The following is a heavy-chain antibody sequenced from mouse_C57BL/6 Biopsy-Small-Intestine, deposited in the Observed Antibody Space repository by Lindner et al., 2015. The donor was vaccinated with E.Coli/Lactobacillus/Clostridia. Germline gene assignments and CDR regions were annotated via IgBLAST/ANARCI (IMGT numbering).Heavy chain of an antibody. J-gene: IGHJ3*01. Sequence: VQLQESGPELVKPGASVKMSCKASGYTFTDYNMHWVKQRHGKSLEWIGYIHPNNGGTIYNQNFKGKATLTVNKSSSTAHMELRSLTSEDSAVYFCARRGVSYGNDEGFAYWGQGTLVTVSA. V-gene: IGHV1-22*01. CDR3: ARRGVSYGNDEGFAY. D-gene: IGHD2-2*01. CDR2: IHPNNGGT. CDR1: GYTFTDYN.